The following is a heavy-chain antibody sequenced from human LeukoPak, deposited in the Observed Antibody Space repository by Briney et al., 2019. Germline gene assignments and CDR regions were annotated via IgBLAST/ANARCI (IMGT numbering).Heavy chain of an antibody. D-gene: IGHD4-23*01. CDR1: GGSISSSSYY. CDR3: ARGDYGGNPRFDY. V-gene: IGHV4-61*02. J-gene: IGHJ4*02. Sequence: PSETLSLTCTVSGGSISSSSYYWNWIRQPAGKGLEWIGRIYTSGSTNYNPSLKSRVTMSIDTSKNQFSLKLSSVTAADTAVYYCARGDYGGNPRFDYWGQGTRVTVSS. CDR2: IYTSGST.